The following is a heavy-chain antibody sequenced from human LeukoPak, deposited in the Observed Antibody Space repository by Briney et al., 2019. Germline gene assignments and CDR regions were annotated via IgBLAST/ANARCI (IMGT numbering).Heavy chain of an antibody. J-gene: IGHJ4*02. V-gene: IGHV3-48*04. CDR1: GFTFSSYS. D-gene: IGHD3-10*01. CDR2: ITSSSSSI. Sequence: GGSLRLSCTASGFTFSSYSMNWVRQAPGKRLEWLSYITSSSSSIFYADSVKGRFTISRDNAKSSLYLQMNSLRAEDTAVYYCAKESRAGSASDLDYWGQGTLVTVSS. CDR3: AKESRAGSASDLDY.